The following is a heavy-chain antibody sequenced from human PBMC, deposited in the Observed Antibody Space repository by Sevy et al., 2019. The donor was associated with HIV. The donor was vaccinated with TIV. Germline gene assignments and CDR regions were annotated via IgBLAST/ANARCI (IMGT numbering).Heavy chain of an antibody. CDR3: AREGGEIAARPDQLPFDY. D-gene: IGHD6-6*01. CDR2: ISYDGSNK. J-gene: IGHJ4*02. V-gene: IGHV3-30-3*01. Sequence: GGSLRLSCAASGFTFSSYAMHWVRQAPGKGLEWVAVISYDGSNKYYEDSVKGRFTISRDNSKNTLYLQMNSLRAEETAVYYCAREGGEIAARPDQLPFDYWGQGTLVTVSS. CDR1: GFTFSSYA.